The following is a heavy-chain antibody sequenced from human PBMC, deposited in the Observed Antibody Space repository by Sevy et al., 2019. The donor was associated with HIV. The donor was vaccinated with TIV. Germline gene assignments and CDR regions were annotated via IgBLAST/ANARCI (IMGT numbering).Heavy chain of an antibody. CDR3: ARGSYDFWSGTHYFDY. V-gene: IGHV4-30-4*01. J-gene: IGHJ4*02. CDR2: IYYSGST. Sequence: SETLSLTCTVSGGSISSGDYYWSWIRQPAGKGLEWIGYIYYSGSTYYNPSLKSRVTISVDTSKNQFSLKLSSVTAADTAVYYCARGSYDFWSGTHYFDYWGQGTLVTVSS. D-gene: IGHD3-3*01. CDR1: GGSISSGDYY.